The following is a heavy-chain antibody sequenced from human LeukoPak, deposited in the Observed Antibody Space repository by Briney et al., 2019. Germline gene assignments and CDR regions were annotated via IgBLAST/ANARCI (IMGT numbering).Heavy chain of an antibody. Sequence: PSETLSLTCAVYGGSFSGYYWSWIRQPPGKGLEWIGEINHSGSTNYNPSLKSRVTISVDTSKNQFSLKLSSVTAADTAVYYCARKAVAGTHRRGFDYWGQGTLVTVSS. CDR3: ARKAVAGTHRRGFDY. CDR1: GGSFSGYY. CDR2: INHSGST. D-gene: IGHD6-19*01. J-gene: IGHJ4*02. V-gene: IGHV4-34*01.